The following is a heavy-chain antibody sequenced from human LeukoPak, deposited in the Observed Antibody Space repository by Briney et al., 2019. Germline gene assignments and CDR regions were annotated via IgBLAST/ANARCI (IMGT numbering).Heavy chain of an antibody. CDR1: GGTFSSYA. D-gene: IGHD1-26*01. J-gene: IGHJ3*02. CDR3: ARGLGRILDI. CDR2: IIPIFGTA. Sequence: SVKVSCKAPGGTFSSYAISWVRQAPGQGLEWMGGIIPIFGTANYAQKFQGRVAITTDESTSTAYMELSSLRSEDTAVYYCARGLGRILDIWGQGTMVTVSS. V-gene: IGHV1-69*05.